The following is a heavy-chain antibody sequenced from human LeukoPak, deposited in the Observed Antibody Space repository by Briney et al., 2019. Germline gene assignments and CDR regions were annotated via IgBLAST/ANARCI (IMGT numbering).Heavy chain of an antibody. CDR2: IFQGGGEI. Sequence: AGGSLRLSCAASGFTFSSFAMIWVRQPPGKGLEWVSSIFQGGGEIHYADSVRGRFTISRDNSKNTLYLQMNSLRDEDTAVYYCAKFEFGFWGQGTLVTVSS. CDR3: AKFEFGF. CDR1: GFTFSSFA. J-gene: IGHJ4*02. V-gene: IGHV3-23*01. D-gene: IGHD3-16*01.